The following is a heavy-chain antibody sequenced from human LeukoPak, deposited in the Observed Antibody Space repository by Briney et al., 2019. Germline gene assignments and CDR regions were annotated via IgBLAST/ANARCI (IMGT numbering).Heavy chain of an antibody. D-gene: IGHD6-19*01. J-gene: IGHJ4*02. CDR2: ICHIGST. CDR1: GYSISSGYY. CDR3: ARGPYTSGWYYYFDY. Sequence: SETLSLTCAVSGYSISSGYYWGWIRQPPGKGLEWIGSICHIGSTYYNPSLKSRLTISVDTSKNQFSLKLSSVTAADTAVYYCARGPYTSGWYYYFDYWGQGTLVTVSS. V-gene: IGHV4-38-2*01.